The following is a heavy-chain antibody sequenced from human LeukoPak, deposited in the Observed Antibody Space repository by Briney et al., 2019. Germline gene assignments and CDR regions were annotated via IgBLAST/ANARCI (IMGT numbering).Heavy chain of an antibody. CDR2: INHSGST. CDR1: GGSFSGYY. D-gene: IGHD6-6*01. CDR3: ARGVSIAARRISHYYYYMDV. Sequence: SETLSLTCAVYGGSFSGYYWCWIRQPPGKGLEWIGEINHSGSTNYNPSLKSRVTISVDTSKNQFSLKLSSVTAADTAVYYCARGVSIAARRISHYYYYMDVWGKGTTVTVSS. V-gene: IGHV4-34*01. J-gene: IGHJ6*03.